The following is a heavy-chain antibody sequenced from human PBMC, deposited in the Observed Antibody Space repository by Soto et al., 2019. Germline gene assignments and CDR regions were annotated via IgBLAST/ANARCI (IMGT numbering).Heavy chain of an antibody. Sequence: SETLSLTCTVSGGSISSSNYYWGWIRQPPGKGLEWIGSIYYSGSTYYNPSLKSRVTISVDTSKNQFSLKLSSVTAADTAVYYCARHGLIAVAGTRNWDYWGQGTLVTVSS. J-gene: IGHJ4*02. CDR1: GGSISSSNYY. D-gene: IGHD6-19*01. V-gene: IGHV4-39*01. CDR2: IYYSGST. CDR3: ARHGLIAVAGTRNWDY.